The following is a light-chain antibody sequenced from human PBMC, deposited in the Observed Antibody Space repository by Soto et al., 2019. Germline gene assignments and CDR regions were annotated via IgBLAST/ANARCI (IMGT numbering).Light chain of an antibody. CDR1: SSDVGSYKL. CDR2: DGT. CDR3: CSYAASSTLVV. V-gene: IGLV2-23*01. Sequence: QSVLTQPASVSGSPGQSITISCTGSSSDVGSYKLVSWYQQHPGEAPKLMIYDGTERPSGVSNRFSGSKSGNTASLTISGLQAEDEADYYCCSYAASSTLVVFGGGTKVTVL. J-gene: IGLJ2*01.